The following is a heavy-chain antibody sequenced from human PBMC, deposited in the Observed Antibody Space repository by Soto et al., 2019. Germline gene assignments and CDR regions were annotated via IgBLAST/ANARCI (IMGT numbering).Heavy chain of an antibody. Sequence: QVQLVQSGAEVKKPGSSVKVSCEASGGTFSSYAISWVRQAPGQGLEWMGGIIPIFGTANYAQKFQGRVTITADESTSTAYMELSSLRSEDTAVYYCARGYYGSGSYYPYYYYYGMDVWGQGTTVTVSS. CDR2: IIPIFGTA. CDR1: GGTFSSYA. D-gene: IGHD3-10*01. CDR3: ARGYYGSGSYYPYYYYYGMDV. J-gene: IGHJ6*02. V-gene: IGHV1-69*01.